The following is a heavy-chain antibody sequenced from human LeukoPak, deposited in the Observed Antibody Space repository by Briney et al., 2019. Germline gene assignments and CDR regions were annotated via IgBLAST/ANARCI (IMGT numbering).Heavy chain of an antibody. CDR3: VRDGIRDIPGVITIRYDY. V-gene: IGHV3-48*03. CDR1: GFTFSNYE. CDR2: ISSSGRNI. Sequence: GGSLRLSCAASGFTFSNYELNWVRQAPGKGLEWVSYISSSGRNIYYADSVNGRFTISRDNAKNSLYLQMNSLTAEDTALYYCVRDGIRDIPGVITIRYDYWGQGTLVTVSS. D-gene: IGHD3-10*01. J-gene: IGHJ4*02.